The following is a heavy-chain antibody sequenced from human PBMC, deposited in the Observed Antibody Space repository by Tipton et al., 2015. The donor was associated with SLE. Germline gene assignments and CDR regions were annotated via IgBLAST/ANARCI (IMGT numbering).Heavy chain of an antibody. V-gene: IGHV3-53*01. Sequence: GSLRLSCAASGFTVSTNYMSWVRQAPGKGLEWVSVIYSGGSTSYADFVRGRFTISRDSLKNTVYLQMSSLRAEDTAVYYCAKGGYYYASGSLYGMDVWGQGTTVTVSS. D-gene: IGHD3-10*01. CDR1: GFTVSTNY. CDR3: AKGGYYYASGSLYGMDV. CDR2: IYSGGST. J-gene: IGHJ6*02.